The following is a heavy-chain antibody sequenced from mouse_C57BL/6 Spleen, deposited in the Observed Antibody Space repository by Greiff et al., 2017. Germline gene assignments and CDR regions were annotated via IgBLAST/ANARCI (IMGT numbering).Heavy chain of an antibody. CDR2: IDPETGGT. CDR1: GYTFTDYE. Sequence: QVQLQQSGAELVRPGASVTLSCKASGYTFTDYEMHWVKQTPVHGLEWIGAIDPETGGTAYNQKFKGKVILTADKSSSTAYMELRSLTSEDSAVYYCTRLPWFAYWGQGALVTVSA. J-gene: IGHJ3*01. CDR3: TRLPWFAY. V-gene: IGHV1-15*01.